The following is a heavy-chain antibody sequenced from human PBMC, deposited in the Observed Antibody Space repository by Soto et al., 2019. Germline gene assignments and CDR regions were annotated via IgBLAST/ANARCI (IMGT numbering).Heavy chain of an antibody. CDR2: INPKSGGT. Sequence: ASVKVSCKASGYTFTVYYMHWVRQAPGQGLEWMGWINPKSGGTMYPQKFQGRVTMTWDTSISTAYMALTRLRADDTAVYYCARDLAKGGGSAGFDYWGQGTLVTVSS. D-gene: IGHD1-26*01. V-gene: IGHV1-2*02. J-gene: IGHJ4*02. CDR1: GYTFTVYY. CDR3: ARDLAKGGGSAGFDY.